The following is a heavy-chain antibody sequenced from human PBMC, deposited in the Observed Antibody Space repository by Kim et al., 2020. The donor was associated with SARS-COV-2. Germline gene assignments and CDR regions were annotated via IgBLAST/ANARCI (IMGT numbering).Heavy chain of an antibody. Sequence: GGSLRLFCAASGFTFSDYNMNWIRQAPGKGLEWLSYISSTSTYTKYADSVKGRFTISRDNADNSLFLQMNSLRAEDTALYYCARGRRGLPLISGQNANWFDPWGQGTLVTVSS. J-gene: IGHJ5*02. CDR2: ISSTSTYT. D-gene: IGHD1-1*01. CDR1: GFTFSDYN. V-gene: IGHV3-11*06. CDR3: ARGRRGLPLISGQNANWFDP.